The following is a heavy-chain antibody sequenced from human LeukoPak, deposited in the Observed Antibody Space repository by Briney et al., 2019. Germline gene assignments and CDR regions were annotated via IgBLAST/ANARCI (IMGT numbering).Heavy chain of an antibody. D-gene: IGHD5-18*01. CDR1: GASISSGDYY. CDR2: IYYSGST. CDR3: ARRGYSYPVPRGMDV. Sequence: PSETLSLTCTVSGASISSGDYYWSWIRQPPGKGLEWIGYIYYSGSTYYNPSLKRRITISVDTSKNQFSLKLSSVTAADTAVYYCARRGYSYPVPRGMDVWVQGTTVTVSS. J-gene: IGHJ6*02. V-gene: IGHV4-30-4*01.